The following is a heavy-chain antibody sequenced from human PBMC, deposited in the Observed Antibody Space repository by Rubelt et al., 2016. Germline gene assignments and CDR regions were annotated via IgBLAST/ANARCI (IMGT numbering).Heavy chain of an antibody. CDR2: MNPNSGNT. V-gene: IGHV1-8*01. Sequence: DINWVRQATGQGLEWMGWMNPNSGNTGYAQKFQGRVTMTRNTSISTAYMELSSLRSEDTAVYYCARSWEYYYDSSGYYGYWGQGTLVTVSS. D-gene: IGHD3-22*01. CDR3: ARSWEYYYDSSGYYGY. J-gene: IGHJ4*02. CDR1: D.